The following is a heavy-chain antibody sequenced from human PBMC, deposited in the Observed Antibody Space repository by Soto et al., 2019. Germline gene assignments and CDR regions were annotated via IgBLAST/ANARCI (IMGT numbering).Heavy chain of an antibody. J-gene: IGHJ4*02. CDR1: GGSISSYY. CDR2: IYYSGST. CDR3: ARAGQQRRTPVFDY. Sequence: QVQLQESGPGLVKPSETLSLTCTVSGGSISSYYWSWIRQPPGKGLEWIGYIYYSGSTNYNPSLKIRVTISVDTSKNQFSLKLSSVTAADTAVYYCARAGQQRRTPVFDYWGQGTLVTVSS. V-gene: IGHV4-59*01. D-gene: IGHD6-25*01.